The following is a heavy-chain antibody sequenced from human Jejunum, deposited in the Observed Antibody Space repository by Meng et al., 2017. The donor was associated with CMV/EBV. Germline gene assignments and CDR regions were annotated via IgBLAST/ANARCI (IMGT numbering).Heavy chain of an antibody. CDR2: ISNDGSNK. V-gene: IGHV3-30*02. CDR1: TYG. Sequence: TYGMHCVRQAPGKGLDWVTFISNDGSNKYYGDSVKGRFTISRDNSKNTLYLQMNSLRAEDTSVYYCVKDRGVPYYESLTGYSYFDYWGQGALVTVSS. D-gene: IGHD3-9*01. CDR3: VKDRGVPYYESLTGYSYFDY. J-gene: IGHJ4*02.